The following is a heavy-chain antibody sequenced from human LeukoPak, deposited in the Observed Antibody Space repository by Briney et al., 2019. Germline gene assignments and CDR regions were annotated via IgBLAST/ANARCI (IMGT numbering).Heavy chain of an antibody. V-gene: IGHV1-3*03. CDR1: GYTFTSYG. CDR3: ARSSRANWFDP. Sequence: ASVRVSCKASGYTFTSYGISWVRQAPGQRLEWMGWINAGNGNTKYSQEFQGRVTITRDTSASTAYMELSSLRSEDMAVYYCARSSRANWFDPWGQGTLVTVSS. CDR2: INAGNGNT. J-gene: IGHJ5*02. D-gene: IGHD1-26*01.